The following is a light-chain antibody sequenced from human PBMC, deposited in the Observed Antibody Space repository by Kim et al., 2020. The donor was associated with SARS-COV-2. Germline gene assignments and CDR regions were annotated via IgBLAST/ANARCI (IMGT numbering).Light chain of an antibody. Sequence: QSVLTQPPSVSAAPGQKVTISCSGRSSNIGNNYVSWYQQLPRTAPKLLIYDHNKRPSGIPDRFSGSKSGTSATLGITGLQTGDEADYYCGTWDSSLNGYVFGTETKVTV. CDR2: DHN. J-gene: IGLJ1*01. CDR1: SSNIGNNY. CDR3: GTWDSSLNGYV. V-gene: IGLV1-51*01.